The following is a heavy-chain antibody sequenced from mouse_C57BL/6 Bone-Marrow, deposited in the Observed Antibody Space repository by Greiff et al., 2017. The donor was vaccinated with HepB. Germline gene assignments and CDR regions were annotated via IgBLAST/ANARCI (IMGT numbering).Heavy chain of an antibody. CDR3: ARIVLGLYYYSMDD. CDR1: GFSLSTFGMG. CDR2: SWWDDDK. J-gene: IGHJ4*01. Sequence: QVTLKESGPGILQPSQTLSLTCSFSGFSLSTFGMGVGWIRQPSGKGLEWLAHSWWDDDKYYNPALKSRLTISKDTSKNQVCLKIAHVDTADTATYYCARIVLGLYYYSMDDWGQGTSVTVSS. V-gene: IGHV8-8*01. D-gene: IGHD6-1*01.